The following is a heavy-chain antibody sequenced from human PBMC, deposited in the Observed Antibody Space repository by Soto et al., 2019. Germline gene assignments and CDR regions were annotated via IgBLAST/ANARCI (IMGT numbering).Heavy chain of an antibody. CDR2: ISSSGST. V-gene: IGHV4-31*03. CDR1: GDSIGGVGY. CDR3: VSQRTSVLTQAYFDY. D-gene: IGHD2-8*01. J-gene: IGHJ4*02. Sequence: SETLSLTCTVSGDSIGGVGYWSWIRQFPGRGLEWIGCISSSGSTYYNPALNNRISLSLDTSQNQFSLNLNSVTASDTAAYFCVSQRTSVLTQAYFDYWGPGALVTVSS.